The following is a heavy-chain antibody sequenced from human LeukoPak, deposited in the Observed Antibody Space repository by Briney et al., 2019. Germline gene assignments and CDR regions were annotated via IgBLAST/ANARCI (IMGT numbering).Heavy chain of an antibody. D-gene: IGHD6-19*01. J-gene: IGHJ1*01. Sequence: ASVKVSCKASGYTFTSYGISWVRQAPGQGLEWMGWISAYNGNTNYAQKLQGRVTMTTDTSTSTAYMELRSLRSDDTAVYYCARDRFPLIAVAGTVYFQHWGQGTLVTVSS. CDR3: ARDRFPLIAVAGTVYFQH. CDR2: ISAYNGNT. CDR1: GYTFTSYG. V-gene: IGHV1-18*01.